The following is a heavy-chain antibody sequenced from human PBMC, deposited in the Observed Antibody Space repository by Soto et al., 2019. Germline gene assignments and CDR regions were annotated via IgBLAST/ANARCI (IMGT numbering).Heavy chain of an antibody. CDR1: GGSISSSSYY. CDR2: IYYSGST. J-gene: IGHJ4*02. CDR3: ARHLKSVRGVKRLVLFDY. V-gene: IGHV4-39*01. D-gene: IGHD3-10*01. Sequence: SETLSLTCTVSGGSISSSSYYWGWIRQPPGKGLEWIGSIYYSGSTYYNPSLKSRVTISVDTSKNQFSLKLSSVTAADTAVYYCARHLKSVRGVKRLVLFDYWGQGTLVTVSS.